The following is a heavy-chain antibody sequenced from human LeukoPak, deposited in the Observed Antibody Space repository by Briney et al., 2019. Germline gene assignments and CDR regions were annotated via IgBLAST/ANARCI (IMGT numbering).Heavy chain of an antibody. D-gene: IGHD6-19*01. V-gene: IGHV4-61*01. CDR1: GGSFSSTSHY. Sequence: SETLSLTCSVSGGSFSSTSHYWPWIRQPPGKGLEWIGYIHYSGGTNNIPSLRGRVAISVDTSKNQFSLKLTSMTAAATAVYYWARVSGASGWYYFDYWGQGTLVTVSS. J-gene: IGHJ4*02. CDR3: ARVSGASGWYYFDY. CDR2: IHYSGGT.